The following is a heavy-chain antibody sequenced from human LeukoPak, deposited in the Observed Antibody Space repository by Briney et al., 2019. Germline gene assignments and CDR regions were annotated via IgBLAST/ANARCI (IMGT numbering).Heavy chain of an antibody. CDR3: ARGAEAETSPLDF. CDR1: GYIFSDYY. CDR2: INPKSGAS. D-gene: IGHD6-13*01. V-gene: IGHV1-2*02. J-gene: IGHJ4*02. Sequence: ASVKVSCKASGYIFSDYYMHWVRQAPGQGLEWLGWINPKSGASDYAQQFRGRVTMTRDTSINTDYMEMKRVTSDDTAVYYCARGAEAETSPLDFWGQGTLVIVS.